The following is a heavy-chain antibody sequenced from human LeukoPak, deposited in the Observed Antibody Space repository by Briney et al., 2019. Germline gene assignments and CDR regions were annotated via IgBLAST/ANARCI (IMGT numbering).Heavy chain of an antibody. CDR1: GFTFSSYA. CDR3: ASSLPLLFDY. Sequence: GGSLRLSCAASGFTFSSYAMSWARQAPGKGLEWVAVISYDGSNKYYADSVKGRFTISRDNSKNTLYLQMNSLRAEDTAVYYCASSLPLLFDYWGQGTLVTVSS. V-gene: IGHV3-30-3*01. CDR2: ISYDGSNK. J-gene: IGHJ4*02.